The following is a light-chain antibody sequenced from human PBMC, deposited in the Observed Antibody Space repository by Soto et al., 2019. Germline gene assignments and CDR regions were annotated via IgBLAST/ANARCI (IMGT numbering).Light chain of an antibody. Sequence: QSLLTQPPSVSGAPGQRVTISCPGSSSNIGAGYDVHWYQQLPGTAPKLVMYGTTNRPSGVPDRFSGSKSGTSASLAITGLQAEDEADYYCQSYDGTLSGSYVFGIGTKVTVL. CDR3: QSYDGTLSGSYV. CDR2: GTT. J-gene: IGLJ1*01. CDR1: SSNIGAGYD. V-gene: IGLV1-40*01.